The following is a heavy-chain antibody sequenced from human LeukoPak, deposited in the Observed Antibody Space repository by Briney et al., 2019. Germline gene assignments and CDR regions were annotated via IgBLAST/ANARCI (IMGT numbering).Heavy chain of an antibody. J-gene: IGHJ4*02. CDR2: INPNSGGT. V-gene: IGHV1-2*02. CDR3: ARVIAARPVLSFDY. CDR1: GYTFTGYY. D-gene: IGHD6-6*01. Sequence: ASVKVSCKASGYTFTGYYMHWVRQAPGQGLEWMGWINPNSGGTNYAQKFQGRVTMTRDTSISTAYMELSRLRSDYTAVYYCARVIAARPVLSFDYWGQGTLVTVSS.